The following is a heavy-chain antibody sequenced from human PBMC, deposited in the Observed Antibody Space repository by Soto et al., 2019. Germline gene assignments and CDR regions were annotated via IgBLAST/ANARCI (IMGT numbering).Heavy chain of an antibody. V-gene: IGHV4-39*01. D-gene: IGHD6-13*01. CDR2: IYYSGST. Sequence: SETLSLTCTVSGGSISSSSYYWGWIRQPPGKGLEWIGSIYYSGSTYYNPSLKSRVTISVDTSKNQFSLKLSSVTAADTAVYYCARLSKYSSSWDSDYWGQGTLVTSPQ. J-gene: IGHJ4*02. CDR1: GGSISSSSYY. CDR3: ARLSKYSSSWDSDY.